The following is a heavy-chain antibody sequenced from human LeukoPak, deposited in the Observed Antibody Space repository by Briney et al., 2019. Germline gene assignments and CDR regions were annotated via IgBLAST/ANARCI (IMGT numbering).Heavy chain of an antibody. CDR2: IGDTGRTI. D-gene: IGHD1-14*01. CDR1: GFTFSNAW. J-gene: IGHJ4*02. V-gene: IGHV3-11*04. CDR3: VRGDRYFSDF. Sequence: GGSLRLSCVVSGFTFSNAWMSWIRQAPGRGLEWVSYIGDTGRTIYYADSVQGRFTISRDNAKNSLYLQMNSLRAEDTAIYYCVRGDRYFSDFWGQGTLVTVSS.